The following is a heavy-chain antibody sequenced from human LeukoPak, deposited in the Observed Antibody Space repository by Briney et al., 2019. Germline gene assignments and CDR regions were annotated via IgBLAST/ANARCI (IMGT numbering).Heavy chain of an antibody. CDR2: ISGSGGST. V-gene: IGHV3-23*01. CDR1: GFTFDDYA. D-gene: IGHD4-23*01. Sequence: GGSLRLSCAASGFTFDDYAMHWVRQAPGKGLEWVSGISGSGGSTYYADSVKGRFTISRDNSKNTLYLQMNSLRAEDTAVYYCAKFTYTVVTPYYYYGMDVWGQGTTVTVSS. CDR3: AKFTYTVVTPYYYYGMDV. J-gene: IGHJ6*02.